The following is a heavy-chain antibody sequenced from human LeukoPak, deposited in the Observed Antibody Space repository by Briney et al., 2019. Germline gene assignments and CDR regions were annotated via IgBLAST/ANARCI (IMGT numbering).Heavy chain of an antibody. CDR2: IYYSGST. Sequence: SETLSLTCTVSGGSISSYYWSWIRQPPGKGLEWIGYIYYSGSTNYNPSLKSRVTISVDTSKNRFSLKLSSVTAADTAVYYCARDGRFAAYEPDYWGQGTLVTVSS. V-gene: IGHV4-59*01. D-gene: IGHD1-26*01. CDR1: GGSISSYY. J-gene: IGHJ4*02. CDR3: ARDGRFAAYEPDY.